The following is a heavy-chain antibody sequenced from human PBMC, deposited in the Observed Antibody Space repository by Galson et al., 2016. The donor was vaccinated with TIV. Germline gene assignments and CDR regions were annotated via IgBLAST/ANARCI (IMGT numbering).Heavy chain of an antibody. CDR1: GFTFSDYW. Sequence: SLRLSCAASGFTFSDYWMTWVRLTPGKGLEWVANIKEDGREEYYVDSVTGRFTVSRDNARNSLFLQMTSLRAEDTAIYYCAREKAEGPALLDFWGQGVPVTVSP. V-gene: IGHV3-7*03. D-gene: IGHD2-2*02. CDR2: IKEDGREE. J-gene: IGHJ4*02. CDR3: AREKAEGPALLDF.